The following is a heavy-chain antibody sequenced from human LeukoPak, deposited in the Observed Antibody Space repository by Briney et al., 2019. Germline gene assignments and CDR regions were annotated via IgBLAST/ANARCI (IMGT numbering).Heavy chain of an antibody. CDR1: GGSFSGYY. Sequence: SETLSLTCAVYGGSFSGYYWSWIRQPPGKGLEWIGEINHSGSTNYNPSLKSRVTISVDTSKNQFSLKLSSVTAADTAVYYCARVGAGWSGSYYFDYWGQGTLVTVSS. CDR2: INHSGST. CDR3: ARVGAGWSGSYYFDY. J-gene: IGHJ4*02. V-gene: IGHV4-34*01. D-gene: IGHD1-26*01.